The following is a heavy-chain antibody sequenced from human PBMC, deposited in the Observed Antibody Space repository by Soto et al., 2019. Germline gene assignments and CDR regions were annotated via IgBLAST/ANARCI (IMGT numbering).Heavy chain of an antibody. CDR3: ARGVTAGVDY. D-gene: IGHD3-10*01. CDR2: MEPSSGKT. J-gene: IGHJ4*02. V-gene: IGHV1-8*01. Sequence: DSVKVSCKASGYSLTSLDINWVRQTTGQGLEWMGWMEPSSGKTGYAQRFQDRVTMTRDTSINTAYMELRSLTSDDTAFYYCARGVTAGVDYWGQGTLVTVSS. CDR1: GYSLTSLD.